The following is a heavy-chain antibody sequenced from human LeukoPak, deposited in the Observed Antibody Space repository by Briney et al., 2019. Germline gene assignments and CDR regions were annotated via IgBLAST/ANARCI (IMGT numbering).Heavy chain of an antibody. CDR3: ARSAGASSWYYNYYYYYYMDV. Sequence: PSETLSLTCAVYGGSFSGYYWSWIRQPPGKGLEWIGEINHSGSTNYNPSLKSRVTISVDTSKNQFSLKLSSVTAADTAVYYCARSAGASSWYYNYYYYYYMDVWGKGTTVTVSS. J-gene: IGHJ6*03. D-gene: IGHD6-13*01. CDR2: INHSGST. CDR1: GGSFSGYY. V-gene: IGHV4-34*01.